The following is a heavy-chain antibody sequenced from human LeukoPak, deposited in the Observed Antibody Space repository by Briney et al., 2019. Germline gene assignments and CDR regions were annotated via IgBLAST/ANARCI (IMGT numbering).Heavy chain of an antibody. CDR2: ICSNGSTI. CDR3: ARGPRFTMIVVLADFDY. CDR1: GFTFSSYE. D-gene: IGHD3-22*01. J-gene: IGHJ4*02. Sequence: GGSLRLSCAASGFTFSSYEMNWVRQAPGKGLEWVSYICSNGSTIYYADSVKGRFTISRDNAKNYLYLQMNSLSAGDTAVCYCARGPRFTMIVVLADFDYLGEGALVTVSS. V-gene: IGHV3-48*03.